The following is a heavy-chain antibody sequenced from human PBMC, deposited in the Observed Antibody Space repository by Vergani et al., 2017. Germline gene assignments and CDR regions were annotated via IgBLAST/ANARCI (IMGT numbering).Heavy chain of an antibody. Sequence: QVQLVESGGGLVKPGGSLRLSCAASGFTFRDYYMSWIRQAPGKGLEWVSYISSSGSTIYYAASVKGRFPISRDNAKNSLYLQMSSLRSEDTAVYYCARDQERVTTRDDAFDIWGQGTMVTVSS. D-gene: IGHD4-17*01. CDR1: GFTFRDYY. CDR3: ARDQERVTTRDDAFDI. V-gene: IGHV3-11*01. J-gene: IGHJ3*02. CDR2: ISSSGSTI.